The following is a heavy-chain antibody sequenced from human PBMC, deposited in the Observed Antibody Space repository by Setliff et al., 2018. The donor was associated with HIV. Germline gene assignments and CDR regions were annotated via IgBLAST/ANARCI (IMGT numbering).Heavy chain of an antibody. J-gene: IGHJ6*03. Sequence: ASVKVSYKASGYTFSNYDINWVRQATGQGLEWMGWMNPNSDKTGHTQKFQGRVTMTRDISTGTAYMELSSLRSEDTAVYYCARGVGNWNGIHHYYMDFWGKGTTVTVSS. V-gene: IGHV1-8*02. D-gene: IGHD1-20*01. CDR2: MNPNSDKT. CDR1: GYTFSNYD. CDR3: ARGVGNWNGIHHYYMDF.